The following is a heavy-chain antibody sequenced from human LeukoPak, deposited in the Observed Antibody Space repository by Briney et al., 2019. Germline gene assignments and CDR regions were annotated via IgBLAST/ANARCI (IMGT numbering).Heavy chain of an antibody. V-gene: IGHV1-2*02. Sequence: ASVKVSCKASGYTFTSYYMHWVRQAPGQGLEWVAIINPNPSGGSTNYAQKFQGRVTMTRDTSISTAYMELSRLRSDDTAVYYCARGGVVVAPNWFDPWGQGTLVTVSS. CDR2: INPNPSGGST. CDR3: ARGGVVVAPNWFDP. CDR1: GYTFTSYY. J-gene: IGHJ5*02. D-gene: IGHD2-15*01.